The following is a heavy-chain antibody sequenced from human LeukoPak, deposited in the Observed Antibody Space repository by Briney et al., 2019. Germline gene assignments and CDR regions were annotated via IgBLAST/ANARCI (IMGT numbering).Heavy chain of an antibody. V-gene: IGHV4-34*01. CDR2: GSDGGGT. CDR3: ARSRSRHNWFDP. Sequence: PSETLSLTCAVYGGSLNGHYWSWLRQPPGKGLEWIGEGSDGGGTKFNPSLKSRVTISADTSKNQFSLKLSSVTAADTAVYYCARSRSRHNWFDPWGQGTLVTVSS. CDR1: GGSLNGHY. J-gene: IGHJ5*02.